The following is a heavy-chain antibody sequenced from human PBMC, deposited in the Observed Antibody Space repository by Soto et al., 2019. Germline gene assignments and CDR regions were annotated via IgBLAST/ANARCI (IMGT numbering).Heavy chain of an antibody. Sequence: VQSGGEVKKPGASVKVSCKASGYTFSNNGFTWVRQAPGQGLEWMGWIGGYNGNTNYAPKFQGRVTMTAATSTRTAHMELRGLRSDDTAVYYCATAIAATGPADSWGQGTLVTVSS. CDR3: ATAIAATGPADS. CDR1: GYTFSNNG. J-gene: IGHJ4*02. CDR2: IGGYNGNT. V-gene: IGHV1-18*01. D-gene: IGHD6-13*01.